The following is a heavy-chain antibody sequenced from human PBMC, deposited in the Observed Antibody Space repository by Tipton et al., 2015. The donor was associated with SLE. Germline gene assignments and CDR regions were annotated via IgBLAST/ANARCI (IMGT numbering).Heavy chain of an antibody. Sequence: TLSLTCAVYGGSFNDYYWSWIRQPPGKGLEWIGEVTQSGATNYNPSLRSRLTISLDRSNNQFSLKVNSMTAADTAVYHCARGYYESNGYYSFDYWGLGALVTVSS. D-gene: IGHD3-22*01. J-gene: IGHJ4*02. CDR1: GGSFNDYY. CDR3: ARGYYESNGYYSFDY. CDR2: VTQSGAT. V-gene: IGHV4-34*09.